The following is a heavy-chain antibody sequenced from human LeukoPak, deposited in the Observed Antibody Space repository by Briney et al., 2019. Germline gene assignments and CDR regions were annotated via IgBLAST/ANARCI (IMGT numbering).Heavy chain of an antibody. D-gene: IGHD2-2*01. CDR2: ISGDEDTS. CDR3: AKDIRHTNAWYIDS. CDR1: GFTFDDYA. Sequence: GGSLRLSCAASGFTFDDYAMHWVRQAPGKGLEWVSLISGDEDTSSYANSVKGRFTVSRDNSKNSLYLQMNSLRTEDTALYYCAKDIRHTNAWYIDSWGQGTLVTVSS. J-gene: IGHJ4*02. V-gene: IGHV3-43*02.